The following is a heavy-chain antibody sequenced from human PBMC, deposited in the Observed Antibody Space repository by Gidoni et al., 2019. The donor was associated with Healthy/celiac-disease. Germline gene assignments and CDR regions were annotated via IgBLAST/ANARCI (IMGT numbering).Heavy chain of an antibody. J-gene: IGHJ4*02. CDR2: IYYSGST. V-gene: IGHV4-59*08. CDR1: GGSISSYY. CDR3: ARLELGYCSGGSCYPGWVDY. Sequence: QVQLQESGPGLVTPSETLSLTCTVSGGSISSYYWSWIRQPPGKGLEWIGYIYYSGSTNYNPSLKSRVTISVDTSKNQFSLKLSSVTAADTAVYYCARLELGYCSGGSCYPGWVDYWGQGTLVTVSS. D-gene: IGHD2-15*01.